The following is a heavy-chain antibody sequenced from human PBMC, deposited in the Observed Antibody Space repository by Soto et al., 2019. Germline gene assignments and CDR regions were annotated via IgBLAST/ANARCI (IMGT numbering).Heavy chain of an antibody. CDR2: ISWNSGSI. Sequence: GGSLRLSCAASGFTFDDYAMHWVRQAPGKGLEWVSGISWNSGSIGYADSVKGRFTISRDNAKNSLYLQMNSLRAEDTALYYCAKDNGYSGYVTYPNSAYYFDYWGQGTLVTVSS. CDR1: GFTFDDYA. CDR3: AKDNGYSGYVTYPNSAYYFDY. V-gene: IGHV3-9*01. D-gene: IGHD5-12*01. J-gene: IGHJ4*02.